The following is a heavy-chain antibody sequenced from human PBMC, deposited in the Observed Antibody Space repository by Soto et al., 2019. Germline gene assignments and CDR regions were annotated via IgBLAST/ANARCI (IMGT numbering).Heavy chain of an antibody. CDR1: GGSISSGGYS. D-gene: IGHD6-19*01. J-gene: IGHJ6*02. CDR3: ARRISSGWYSEYYYYGMDV. V-gene: IGHV4-30-2*01. Sequence: SETLSLTCAVSGGSISSGGYSWSWILQPPGKGLELIGYIYHSASTYYNPSLKSRVTISVDTSKNQFSLKLSSVTAADTAVYYCARRISSGWYSEYYYYGMDVWGQGTTVTVSS. CDR2: IYHSAST.